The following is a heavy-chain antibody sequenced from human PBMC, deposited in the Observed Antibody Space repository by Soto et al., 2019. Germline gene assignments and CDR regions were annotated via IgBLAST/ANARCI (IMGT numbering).Heavy chain of an antibody. CDR3: ARDWVVQSSGSYYKVGELDY. CDR1: GFTFSSYA. Sequence: GGSLRLSCSASGFTFSSYAMHWVRQSPGKGLDYVSAISSNGGSTYYADSVKGRFTISRDNSKSTLYLQMSSLRAEDTAVYYCARDWVVQSSGSYYKVGELDYWGQGTLVTVSS. D-gene: IGHD3-10*01. V-gene: IGHV3-64D*08. J-gene: IGHJ4*02. CDR2: ISSNGGST.